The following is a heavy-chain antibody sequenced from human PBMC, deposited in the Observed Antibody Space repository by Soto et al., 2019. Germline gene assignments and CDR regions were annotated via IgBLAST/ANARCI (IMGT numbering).Heavy chain of an antibody. CDR1: GFTFSSYG. J-gene: IGHJ3*02. V-gene: IGHV3-30*18. Sequence: QVQLVESGGGVVQPGRSLRLSCAASGFTFSSYGMHWVRQAPGKGLEWVAVISYDGSNKYYADSVKGRFTISRDNSKNTLYLPMNSLRAEDRAVYYCAKVRLAEYSSGWHNDAFDIWGQGTMVTVSS. D-gene: IGHD6-19*01. CDR2: ISYDGSNK. CDR3: AKVRLAEYSSGWHNDAFDI.